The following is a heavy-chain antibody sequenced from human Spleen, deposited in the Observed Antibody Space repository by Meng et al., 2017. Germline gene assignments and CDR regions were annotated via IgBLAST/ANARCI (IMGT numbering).Heavy chain of an antibody. CDR3: AREGVYFYDSSGYFDY. CDR2: KYYRSKWYN. CDR1: GDIVFSKRVA. V-gene: IGHV6-1*01. D-gene: IGHD3-22*01. J-gene: IGHJ4*02. Sequence: RQQSGSELLTPPHTLPLTLALPGDIVFSKRVAWNWIRQAPSRALEWLGRKYYRSKWYNASAGSVKGRITISPDTSKNQFSLQLNSVTPEDTAVYFCAREGVYFYDSSGYFDYWGQGTLVTVSS.